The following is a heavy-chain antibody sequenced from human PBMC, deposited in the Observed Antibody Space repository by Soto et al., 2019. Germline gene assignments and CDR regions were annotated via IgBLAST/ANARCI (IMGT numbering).Heavy chain of an antibody. Sequence: GASVKVSCKASGGTFSSYAISWVRQAPGQGLEWMGGIIPIFGTANYAQKFQGRVTITADESTSTAYMELSSLRSEDTAVYHCARVSDYYDSSGYYPFDYWGQGTLVTVSP. CDR2: IIPIFGTA. CDR1: GGTFSSYA. V-gene: IGHV1-69*13. CDR3: ARVSDYYDSSGYYPFDY. J-gene: IGHJ4*02. D-gene: IGHD3-22*01.